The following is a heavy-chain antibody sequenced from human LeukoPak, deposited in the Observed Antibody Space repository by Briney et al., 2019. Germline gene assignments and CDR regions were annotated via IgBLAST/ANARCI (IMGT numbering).Heavy chain of an antibody. V-gene: IGHV1-69*13. J-gene: IGHJ4*02. Sequence: ASVKVSCKASGGTFISYAISWVRQAPGQGLEWMGGIIPIFGTANYAQKFQGRVTITADESTSTAYMELSSLGSEDTAVYYCARDGGEGYDSSGFDYWGQGTLVTVSS. CDR3: ARDGGEGYDSSGFDY. CDR2: IIPIFGTA. CDR1: GGTFISYA. D-gene: IGHD3-22*01.